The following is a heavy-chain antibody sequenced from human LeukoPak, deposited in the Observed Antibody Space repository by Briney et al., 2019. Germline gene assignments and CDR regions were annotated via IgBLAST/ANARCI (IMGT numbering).Heavy chain of an antibody. Sequence: GGSLRLSCAAPGFTFNNYGMHWVRQAPGKGLEWVALIWYDGTNKYYADSVKGRFTISRDNSKNTPYLQMNSLRAEDTAVYYCAKGRVRRYYYYGMDVWGQGTTVTVSS. CDR1: GFTFNNYG. CDR3: AKGRVRRYYYYGMDV. J-gene: IGHJ6*02. D-gene: IGHD2-2*01. CDR2: IWYDGTNK. V-gene: IGHV3-30*02.